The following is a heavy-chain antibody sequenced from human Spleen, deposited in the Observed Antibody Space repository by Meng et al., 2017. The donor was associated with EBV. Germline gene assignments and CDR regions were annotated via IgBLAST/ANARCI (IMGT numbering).Heavy chain of an antibody. CDR2: IIPIFGTA. V-gene: IGHV1-69*06. CDR3: ARDEGYSSGYWFDP. Sequence: VQRVESGAEGKKPGSSVKVSCKASGGTFSSYAISWVRQASGQGLEWMGGIIPIFGTANYAQKFQGRVTITADKSTSTAYMELSSLRSEDTAVYYCARDEGYSSGYWFDPWGQGTLVTVSS. CDR1: GGTFSSYA. J-gene: IGHJ5*02. D-gene: IGHD6-19*01.